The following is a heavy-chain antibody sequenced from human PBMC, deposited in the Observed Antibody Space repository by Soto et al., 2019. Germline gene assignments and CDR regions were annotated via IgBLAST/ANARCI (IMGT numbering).Heavy chain of an antibody. CDR2: IYYSGST. CDR3: ASTPVGLEWLPKFDT. D-gene: IGHD3-3*01. CDR1: GGSVSSGSYY. J-gene: IGHJ5*02. V-gene: IGHV4-61*01. Sequence: QVQLQESGPGLVKPSETLSLTCTVSGGSVSSGSYYWSWIRQPPGKGLEWIGYIYYSGSTNYNPSLKSRLTISVDTSKNQFSLKLSSVTGAETDVYYCASTPVGLEWLPKFDTWGQGNLVTVSS.